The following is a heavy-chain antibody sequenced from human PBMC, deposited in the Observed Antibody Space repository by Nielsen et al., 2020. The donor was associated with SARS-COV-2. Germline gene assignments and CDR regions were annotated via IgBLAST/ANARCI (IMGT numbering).Heavy chain of an antibody. J-gene: IGHJ4*02. CDR2: INHSGST. D-gene: IGHD1-26*01. V-gene: IGHV4-34*01. Sequence: PGKGLEWVGEINHSGSTNYNPSLKSRVTISVGTSKNQFSLKLSSVTAADTAVYYCARNARSRGDYWGQGTLVTV. CDR3: ARNARSRGDY.